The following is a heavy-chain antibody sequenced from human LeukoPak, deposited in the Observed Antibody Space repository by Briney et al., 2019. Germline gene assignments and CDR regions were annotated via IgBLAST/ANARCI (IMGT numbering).Heavy chain of an antibody. CDR1: GFTFSSYG. J-gene: IGHJ4*02. CDR2: VRSDGSTK. CDR3: AKDQPRAYFDY. D-gene: IGHD2-2*01. Sequence: GGSLRLSCAASGFTFSSYGMHWGRQAPGKGLEWVAFVRSDGSTKYYADSVKDRFTISRDNSKNTMYLQMNSLRADDTAVFYCAKDQPRAYFDYWGQGTLVTVSS. V-gene: IGHV3-30*02.